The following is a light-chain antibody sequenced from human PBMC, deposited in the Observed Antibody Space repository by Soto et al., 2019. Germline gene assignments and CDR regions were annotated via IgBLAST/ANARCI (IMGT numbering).Light chain of an antibody. CDR3: TSYTSSSTVV. CDR1: SSDVGAYNS. J-gene: IGLJ2*01. CDR2: DVS. Sequence: QSALTQPASVSGSPGQSITISCTGTSSDVGAYNSVSWYQQHAGKAPKLMIYDVSNRPSGVSNRFSGSKSVNTASLTNSGLQAEDEADYYCTSYTSSSTVVFGGGTKLTVL. V-gene: IGLV2-14*03.